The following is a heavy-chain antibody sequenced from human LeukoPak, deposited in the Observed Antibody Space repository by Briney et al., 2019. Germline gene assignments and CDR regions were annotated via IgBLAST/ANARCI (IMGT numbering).Heavy chain of an antibody. J-gene: IGHJ4*02. Sequence: PGGSLRLSCTTSGFTFNDYYMSWIRQAPGKGLEWVSYITSSGDTISYADSVKGRFTISRDSAKNSLYLQMNSLRAEDTALYLCARFPKTTVGTSYFDYWGQGTLVTVSS. CDR3: ARFPKTTVGTSYFDY. CDR2: ITSSGDTI. D-gene: IGHD4-23*01. V-gene: IGHV3-11*01. CDR1: GFTFNDYY.